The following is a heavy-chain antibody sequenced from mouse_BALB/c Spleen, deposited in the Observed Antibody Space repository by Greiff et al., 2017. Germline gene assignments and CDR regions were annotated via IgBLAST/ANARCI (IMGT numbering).Heavy chain of an antibody. CDR2: IDTSDSYT. CDR3: ARGGDNYFDY. V-gene: IGHV1-69*01. D-gene: IGHD2-13*01. CDR1: GYTFTDYW. J-gene: IGHJ2*01. Sequence: QVQLQQPGAELVMPGASVKMSCKASGYTFTDYWMHWVKQRPGQGLEWIGAIDTSDSYTSYNQKFKGKATLTVDESSSTAYMQLSSLTSEDSAVYYCARGGDNYFDYWGQGTTLTVSS.